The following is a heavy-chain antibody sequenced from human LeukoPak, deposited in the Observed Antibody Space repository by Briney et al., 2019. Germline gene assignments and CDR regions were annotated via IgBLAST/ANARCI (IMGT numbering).Heavy chain of an antibody. Sequence: PGGSLRLSCAASGFTFSSYGMHWVRQAPGKGLEWVAVISYDGSNKYYADSVKGRFTISRDNSKNTLYLQMNSLRAEDTAVYYCAKLVGAGGFWFDPWAREPWSPSPQ. CDR2: ISYDGSNK. D-gene: IGHD1-26*01. V-gene: IGHV3-30*18. CDR1: GFTFSSYG. J-gene: IGHJ5*02. CDR3: AKLVGAGGFWFDP.